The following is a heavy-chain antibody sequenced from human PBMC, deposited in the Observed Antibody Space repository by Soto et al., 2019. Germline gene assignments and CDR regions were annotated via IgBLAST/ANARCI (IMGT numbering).Heavy chain of an antibody. D-gene: IGHD2-15*01. V-gene: IGHV5-51*01. J-gene: IGHJ4*02. CDR2: VYPRDSDT. CDR1: GYSFIDYW. Sequence: PAESLKISCKASGYSFIDYWIGCCLQVPGKGLEWMGIVYPRDSDTRYSPSFQGQVTISADRSTGTAFLQWRSLKASDTALYYCARPPLPGYSIHFNSWGQGTLVTVSS. CDR3: ARPPLPGYSIHFNS.